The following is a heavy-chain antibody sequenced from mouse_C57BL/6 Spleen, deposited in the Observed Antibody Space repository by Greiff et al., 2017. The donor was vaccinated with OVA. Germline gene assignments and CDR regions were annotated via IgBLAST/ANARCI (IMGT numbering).Heavy chain of an antibody. V-gene: IGHV5-6*02. J-gene: IGHJ2*01. CDR3: AREEVITTVVGYFDY. Sequence: DVMLVESGGDLVKPGGSLKLSCAASGFTFSSYGMSWVRQTPDKRLEWVATISSGGSYTYYPDSVKGRFTISRDNAKNTLYLQMSSLKSEDTAMYYCAREEVITTVVGYFDYWGQGTTLTVSS. D-gene: IGHD1-1*01. CDR2: ISSGGSYT. CDR1: GFTFSSYG.